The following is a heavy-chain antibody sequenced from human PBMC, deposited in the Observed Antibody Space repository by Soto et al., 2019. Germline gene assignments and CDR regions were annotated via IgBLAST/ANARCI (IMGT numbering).Heavy chain of an antibody. CDR2: INSGGRTT. Sequence: EVQLVESGGGLVQPGGSLRLSCAASGFTFSSYWMHWVRQDPGKGLMWVSRINSGGRTTTYADSVKGRFTISRDNAKNTLYRQMNSLRAEDTAVYYCAVIDRDFRFDDWGQGTLVTVCS. CDR1: GFTFSSYW. D-gene: IGHD3-16*02. V-gene: IGHV3-74*03. CDR3: AVIDRDFRFDD. J-gene: IGHJ4*02.